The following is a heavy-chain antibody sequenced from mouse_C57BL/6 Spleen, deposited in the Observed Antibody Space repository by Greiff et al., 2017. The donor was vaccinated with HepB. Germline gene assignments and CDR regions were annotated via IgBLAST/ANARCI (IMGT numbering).Heavy chain of an antibody. D-gene: IGHD2-4*01. CDR1: GYAFSSSW. CDR3: ARWGLRREGYFDV. J-gene: IGHJ1*03. V-gene: IGHV1-82*01. Sequence: VQLQQSGPELVKPGASVKISCKASGYAFSSSWMNWVKQRPGKGLEWIGRIYPGDGDTNYNGKFKGKATLTADKSSSTAYMQISSLTSEDSAVYFCARWGLRREGYFDVWGTGTTVTVSS. CDR2: IYPGDGDT.